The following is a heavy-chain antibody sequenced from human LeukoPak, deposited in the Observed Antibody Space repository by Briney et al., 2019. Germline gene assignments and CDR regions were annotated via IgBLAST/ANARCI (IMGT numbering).Heavy chain of an antibody. CDR2: IWSDGNNR. Sequence: PGRSLRLSCAASGFIFSSFGMNWVRQTPGKGLEWVAVIWSDGNNRYYPDSVKGRFTISRDNSKSIMYLQMNSLRAEDTAIYCCARERLLGGNSLAAFDFWGQGTMVTVSS. J-gene: IGHJ3*01. CDR3: ARERLLGGNSLAAFDF. D-gene: IGHD4-23*01. V-gene: IGHV3-33*01. CDR1: GFIFSSFG.